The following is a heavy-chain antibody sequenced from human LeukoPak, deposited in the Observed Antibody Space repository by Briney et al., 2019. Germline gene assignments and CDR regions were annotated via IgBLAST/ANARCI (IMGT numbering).Heavy chain of an antibody. CDR3: ATATYYYDSSGYPY. CDR2: IIPILGIA. V-gene: IGHV1-69*02. D-gene: IGHD3-22*01. Sequence: SSVKVSCKASGGTFSSYTISWVRQAPGQGLEWMGRIIPILGIANYAQKFQGRVTITADTSTDTAYMELSSLRSEDTAVYYCATATYYYDSSGYPYWGQGTLVTVSS. J-gene: IGHJ4*02. CDR1: GGTFSSYT.